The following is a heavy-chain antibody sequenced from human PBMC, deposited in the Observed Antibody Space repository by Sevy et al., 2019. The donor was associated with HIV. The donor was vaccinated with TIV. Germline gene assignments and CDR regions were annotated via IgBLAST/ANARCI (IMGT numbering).Heavy chain of an antibody. J-gene: IGHJ6*02. D-gene: IGHD1-7*01. CDR1: GFTFGSYT. CDR3: TRVEGTTDWGMDV. Sequence: GGSLRLSCTTSGFTFGSYTMSWVRQAPGKGLEWIAFIRSKAYGGTTEHAASVKGRFTISRDDSKSVAYLLMNSLKTEDTAVYYCTRVEGTTDWGMDVWGQGTTVTVSS. V-gene: IGHV3-49*02. CDR2: IRSKAYGGTT.